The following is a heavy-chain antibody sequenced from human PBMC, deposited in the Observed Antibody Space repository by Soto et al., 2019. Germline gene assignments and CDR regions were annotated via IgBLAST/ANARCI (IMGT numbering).Heavy chain of an antibody. D-gene: IGHD3-22*01. CDR2: ISSSGDGT. J-gene: IGHJ4*02. CDR3: AKDPHGGYYDSSGYYDY. Sequence: PGGSLRLSCAASGFTFSTYAMTWVRQAPGKGLEWVSIISSSGDGTHYVDSVKGRFTISRDNSRNTLNLQMNSLRAEDTAVYYCAKDPHGGYYDSSGYYDYWGQGTLVTVSS. CDR1: GFTFSTYA. V-gene: IGHV3-23*01.